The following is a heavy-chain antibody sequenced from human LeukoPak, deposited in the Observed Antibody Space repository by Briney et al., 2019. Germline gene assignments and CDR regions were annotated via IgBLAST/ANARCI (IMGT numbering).Heavy chain of an antibody. J-gene: IGHJ5*02. D-gene: IGHD6-19*01. CDR2: ISYDGSRK. Sequence: PGGSLRLSCAASGFTFSSYGIHWVRQPPGKGLEWVAVISYDGSRKYYADSVKGRFTISRDNFNNTRYLQMNSLKPEDTAVYYCSSLGLAVAPNWVDPWGQGTRVTVSS. CDR3: SSLGLAVAPNWVDP. V-gene: IGHV3-30*03. CDR1: GFTFSSYG.